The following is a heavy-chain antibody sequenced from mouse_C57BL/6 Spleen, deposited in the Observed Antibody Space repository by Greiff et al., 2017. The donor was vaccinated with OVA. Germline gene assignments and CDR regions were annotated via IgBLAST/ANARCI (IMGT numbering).Heavy chain of an antibody. J-gene: IGHJ1*03. Sequence: VQLQQSGAELVRPGTSVKVSCKASGYAFTSYLIEWVKQRPGQGLEWIGVINPGSGGTNYNEKFKGKATLTADKSSSTAYMQLSSLTSEDSAVYYCARSGYGSRPRYFDVWGTGTTVTVSS. CDR1: GYAFTSYL. V-gene: IGHV1-54*01. CDR3: ARSGYGSRPRYFDV. CDR2: INPGSGGT. D-gene: IGHD1-1*01.